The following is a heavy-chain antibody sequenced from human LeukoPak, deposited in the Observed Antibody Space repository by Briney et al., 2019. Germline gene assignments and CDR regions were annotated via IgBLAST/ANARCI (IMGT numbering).Heavy chain of an antibody. Sequence: GGSLRLSCAASGFTFSDYYMSWIRQAPGKGLEWVSYISSSGSTIYCADSVKGRFTISRDNAKNSLYLQMNSLRAEDTAVYYCARDDYSSWDYYGMDVWGQGTTVTASS. J-gene: IGHJ6*02. D-gene: IGHD6-6*01. CDR2: ISSSGSTI. V-gene: IGHV3-11*01. CDR3: ARDDYSSWDYYGMDV. CDR1: GFTFSDYY.